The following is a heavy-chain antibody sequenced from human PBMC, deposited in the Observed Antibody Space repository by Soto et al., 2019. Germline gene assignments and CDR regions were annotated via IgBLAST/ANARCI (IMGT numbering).Heavy chain of an antibody. Sequence: GGSLRLSCVGSGFTFNSYGMNWVRQGPGKGLEWVSSIGRSSNNMYYTDSVKGRFTISRENARNSLYLQMNSLRAEDTAVYYCAREPGDTAMGYYYYYGMDVWGQGTTVTVSS. CDR2: IGRSSNNM. V-gene: IGHV3-21*01. D-gene: IGHD5-18*01. J-gene: IGHJ6*02. CDR1: GFTFNSYG. CDR3: AREPGDTAMGYYYYYGMDV.